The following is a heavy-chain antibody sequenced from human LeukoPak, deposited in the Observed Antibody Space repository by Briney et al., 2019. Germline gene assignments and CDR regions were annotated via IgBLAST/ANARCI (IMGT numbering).Heavy chain of an antibody. Sequence: GESLKISCKGSGYSFTSYWIGWVRQMPGKGLEWMGIIYPGDSDTRYSPSFQGQVTISADKSISTAYLQWSSLKASDTAMYYCARSRQYSSSCDDAFDIWGQGTMVTVSS. CDR2: IYPGDSDT. CDR1: GYSFTSYW. J-gene: IGHJ3*02. CDR3: ARSRQYSSSCDDAFDI. V-gene: IGHV5-51*01. D-gene: IGHD6-13*01.